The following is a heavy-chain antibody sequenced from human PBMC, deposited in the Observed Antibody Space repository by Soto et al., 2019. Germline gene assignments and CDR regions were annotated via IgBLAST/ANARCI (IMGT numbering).Heavy chain of an antibody. Sequence: QVQLQASGPGLVKPSQTLSLTCTVSGGSISSGDYYWSWIRQPPGKGLEWIGYIYYSGSTDYHPSLKSRVTLALDTSTYLFALKLSSVTAADTALYYCARAPRRDIVVVTDHLDYGGQGSLVTFSS. V-gene: IGHV4-30-4*01. CDR1: GGSISSGDYY. CDR2: IYYSGST. CDR3: ARAPRRDIVVVTDHLDY. D-gene: IGHD2-21*02. J-gene: IGHJ4*02.